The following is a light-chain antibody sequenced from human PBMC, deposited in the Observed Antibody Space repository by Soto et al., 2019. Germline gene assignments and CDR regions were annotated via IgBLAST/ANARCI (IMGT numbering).Light chain of an antibody. J-gene: IGKJ1*01. V-gene: IGKV3-15*01. CDR1: QSVSSN. CDR2: GAS. Sequence: EVVMTQSPATLSVSPGERATLSCRASQSVSSNLAWYQQKPGQAPRLLIYGASTRATGIPARFSGSGSGTEFTLTLSSLQSEDFAVSHCQQYNNFWTFGQGTKVEIK. CDR3: QQYNNFWT.